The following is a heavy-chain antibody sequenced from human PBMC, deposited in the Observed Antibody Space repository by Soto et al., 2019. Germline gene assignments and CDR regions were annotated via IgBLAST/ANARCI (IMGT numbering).Heavy chain of an antibody. CDR1: GFTVSSNY. D-gene: IGHD6-6*01. V-gene: IGHV3-53*01. CDR3: ASASIAARFDY. Sequence: GGSLRLSCAASGFTVSSNYMSWVRQAPGKGLEWVSVIYSGGSTYYADSVKGRFTISRDNSKNTLYLQMNSLRAEDTAVYYCASASIAARFDYWGQGTLVTVSS. J-gene: IGHJ4*02. CDR2: IYSGGST.